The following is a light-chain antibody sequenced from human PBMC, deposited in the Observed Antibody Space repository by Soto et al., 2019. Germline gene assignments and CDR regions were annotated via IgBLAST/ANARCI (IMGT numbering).Light chain of an antibody. J-gene: IGKJ3*01. Sequence: EIVMTQSPATLSVSPGERATLSCRASQSVSSNLAWYQQKPGQAPRLLIYGASTSATGIPARFSGSGSGTEFTLTISRLQSEDVAVYYCQQYSNWPFTFGPGTKVDIK. CDR1: QSVSSN. CDR3: QQYSNWPFT. V-gene: IGKV3-15*01. CDR2: GAS.